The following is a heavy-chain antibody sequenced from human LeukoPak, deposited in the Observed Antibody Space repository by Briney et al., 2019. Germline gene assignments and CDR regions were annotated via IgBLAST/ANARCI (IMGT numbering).Heavy chain of an antibody. CDR1: GGTFSSYA. D-gene: IGHD1-26*01. V-gene: IGHV1-69*04. J-gene: IGHJ4*02. Sequence: GSSVKVSCKASGGTFSSYAISWVRQAPGQGLEWMGRIIPILGIANYAQKFQGGVTITADKSTSTAYMELSSLRSEDTAVYYCARDRGTYSGSYFDYWGQGTLVTVSS. CDR2: IIPILGIA. CDR3: ARDRGTYSGSYFDY.